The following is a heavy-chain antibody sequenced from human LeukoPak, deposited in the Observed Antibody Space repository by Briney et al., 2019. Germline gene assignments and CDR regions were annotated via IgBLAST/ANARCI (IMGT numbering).Heavy chain of an antibody. V-gene: IGHV3-48*03. CDR1: GFSFSNYE. CDR3: AELGITMIGGV. CDR2: ISSSGSTI. Sequence: GGSLRLSCVGSGFSFSNYEMNWVRQAPGKGLEWVSYISSSGSTIYYADSVKGRFTISRDNAKNPLYLRMNSLRAEDTAVYYCAELGITMIGGVWGKGTTVTISS. J-gene: IGHJ6*04. D-gene: IGHD3-10*02.